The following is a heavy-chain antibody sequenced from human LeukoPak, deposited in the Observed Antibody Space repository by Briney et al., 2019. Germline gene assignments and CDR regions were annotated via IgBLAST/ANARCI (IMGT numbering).Heavy chain of an antibody. D-gene: IGHD1-26*01. CDR3: ARGVGATGWFDP. CDR2: IYHSGST. V-gene: IGHV4-30-2*01. J-gene: IGHJ5*02. Sequence: SETLSLTCTVSGGSISSSSYYWGWIRQPPGKGLEWIGYIYHSGSTYYNPSLKSRVTISVDRSKNQFSLKLSSVTAADAAVYYCARGVGATGWFDPWGQGTLVTVSS. CDR1: GGSISSSSYY.